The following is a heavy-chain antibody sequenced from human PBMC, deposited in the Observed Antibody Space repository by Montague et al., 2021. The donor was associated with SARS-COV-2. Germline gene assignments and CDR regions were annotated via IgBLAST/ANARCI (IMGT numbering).Heavy chain of an antibody. V-gene: IGHV3-21*01. J-gene: IGHJ4*02. Sequence: SLRLFCAASGFTFSSYSMNWVRQAPGKGLEWVSSISSSSSYIYYADSVKGRFTISRDNAKNSLYLQMNSLRAEDTAVYYCARDHHYDILTGYYGDWGQGTLVAVSS. D-gene: IGHD3-9*01. CDR2: ISSSSSYI. CDR3: ARDHHYDILTGYYGD. CDR1: GFTFSSYS.